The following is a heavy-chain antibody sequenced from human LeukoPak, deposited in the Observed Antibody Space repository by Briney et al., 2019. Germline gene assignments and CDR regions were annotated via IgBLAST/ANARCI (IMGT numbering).Heavy chain of an antibody. Sequence: GGSLRLSCAASGFTFSSYDMHWVRQATGKGLEWVSAIGTAGDTYYPGSVKGRFTISRENAKNSLYLQMNSLRAGDTAVYYCATESRLSSSWFYPPAVWGQGTLVIVSS. CDR2: IGTAGDT. J-gene: IGHJ4*02. V-gene: IGHV3-13*01. CDR3: ATESRLSSSWFYPPAV. CDR1: GFTFSSYD. D-gene: IGHD6-13*01.